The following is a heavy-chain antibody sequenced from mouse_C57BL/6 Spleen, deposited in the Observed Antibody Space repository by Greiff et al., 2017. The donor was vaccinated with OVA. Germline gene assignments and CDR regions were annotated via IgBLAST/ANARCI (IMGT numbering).Heavy chain of an antibody. D-gene: IGHD4-1*01. J-gene: IGHJ2*01. CDR1: GFTFSSYG. V-gene: IGHV5-6*02. CDR2: ISSGGSYT. Sequence: EVKLVESGGDLVKPGGSLKLSCAASGFTFSSYGMSWVRQTPDKRLEWVATISSGGSYTYYPDSVKGRCTISRDNAKNTLYLQMSSLKSEDTAMYYCARVTGRGNYFDYWGQGTTLTVSS. CDR3: ARVTGRGNYFDY.